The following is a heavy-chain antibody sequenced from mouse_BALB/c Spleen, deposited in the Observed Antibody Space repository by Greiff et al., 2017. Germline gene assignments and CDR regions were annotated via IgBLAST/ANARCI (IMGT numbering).Heavy chain of an antibody. CDR2: INPYNDGT. CDR1: GYTFTSYV. V-gene: IGHV1-14*01. J-gene: IGHJ4*01. CDR3: AREGGPYYGNSLLLYAMDY. Sequence: VQLQQSGPELVKPGASVKMSCKASGYTFTSYVMHWVKQKPGQGLEWIGYINPYNDGTKYNEKFKGKATLTSDKSSSTAYMELSSLTSEDSAVYYCAREGGPYYGNSLLLYAMDYWGQGTSVTVSS. D-gene: IGHD2-10*01.